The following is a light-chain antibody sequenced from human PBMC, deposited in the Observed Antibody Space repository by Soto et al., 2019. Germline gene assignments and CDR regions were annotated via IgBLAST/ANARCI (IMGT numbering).Light chain of an antibody. CDR2: NNN. V-gene: IGLV1-40*01. Sequence: QSVLTQPPSVSGAPGQTVTISCSGSSSNIGAGYDVHWYQQLPGTVPKLVIYNNNQRPSGVPDRFSASKSGTSASLAIRGLRSDDEADYYCSSWDGSLSGYVFGAGTKLTVL. CDR3: SSWDGSLSGYV. J-gene: IGLJ1*01. CDR1: SSNIGAGYD.